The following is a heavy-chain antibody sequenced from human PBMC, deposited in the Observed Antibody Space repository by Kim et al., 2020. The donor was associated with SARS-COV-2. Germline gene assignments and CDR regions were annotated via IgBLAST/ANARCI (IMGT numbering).Heavy chain of an antibody. CDR3: ARGGARAEYFQH. V-gene: IGHV4-34*01. J-gene: IGHJ1*01. D-gene: IGHD3-16*01. Sequence: NYNPALKSRVTISVDTSKNQFSLKLSSVTAADTAVYYCARGGARAEYFQHWGQGTLVTVSP.